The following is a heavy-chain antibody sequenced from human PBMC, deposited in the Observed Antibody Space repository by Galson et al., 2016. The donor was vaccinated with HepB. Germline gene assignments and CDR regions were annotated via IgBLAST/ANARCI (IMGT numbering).Heavy chain of an antibody. D-gene: IGHD6-19*01. CDR1: GYTSTSYY. CDR3: ARDQYSNGWFDY. V-gene: IGHV1-46*04. Sequence: SVKVSCKASGYTSTSYYIHWVRQAPGQGLEWMGIIKPSGGSTNYPQKLQGRVTMTRDTSTSTVYMELSSLRFEDTAVYYCARDQYSNGWFDYWGRGTLVTVSS. J-gene: IGHJ4*02. CDR2: IKPSGGST.